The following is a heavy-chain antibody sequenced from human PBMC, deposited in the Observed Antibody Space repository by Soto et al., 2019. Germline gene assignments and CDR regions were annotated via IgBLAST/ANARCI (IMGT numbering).Heavy chain of an antibody. CDR3: ARNLYTTTEGFYGMDV. Sequence: SETLSLSCTVSGDSISSGVYYWSWIRQHPEKGLEWIGYIFYSGSTYYNPSLKSRVTISIDTSKNQFSLKLSSVTAADTAVYYCARNLYTTTEGFYGMDVWGQGTTVTVSS. J-gene: IGHJ6*02. V-gene: IGHV4-31*03. CDR1: GDSISSGVYY. D-gene: IGHD1-1*01. CDR2: IFYSGST.